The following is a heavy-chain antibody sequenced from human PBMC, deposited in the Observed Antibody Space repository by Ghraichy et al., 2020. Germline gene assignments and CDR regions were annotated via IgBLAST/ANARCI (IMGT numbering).Heavy chain of an antibody. Sequence: GESLNISCAASGFTLSSSAMHWVRQAPGKGLEWVASIWYDGSNKYYGDSVKGRCTVSRDNFRNTLYLQINSLRAEDTAVYYCARTYGSGRNAFDIWGQGTLVTVSS. V-gene: IGHV3-33*01. D-gene: IGHD3-10*01. CDR3: ARTYGSGRNAFDI. CDR2: IWYDGSNK. CDR1: GFTLSSSA. J-gene: IGHJ3*02.